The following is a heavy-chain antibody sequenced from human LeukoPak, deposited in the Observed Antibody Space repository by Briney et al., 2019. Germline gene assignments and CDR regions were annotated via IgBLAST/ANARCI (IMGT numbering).Heavy chain of an antibody. Sequence: PSETLPLTCTVSGGSISSYYWSWVRQPPGKGLEWIGFVYYTGSTNYSPSLKSRVTISVDTSKNQFSLKLRSVTAADTAVYYCARISSSNWYNERGAFDVWGQGTMVTVSS. CDR3: ARISSSNWYNERGAFDV. CDR2: VYYTGST. D-gene: IGHD6-13*01. V-gene: IGHV4-59*01. J-gene: IGHJ3*01. CDR1: GGSISSYY.